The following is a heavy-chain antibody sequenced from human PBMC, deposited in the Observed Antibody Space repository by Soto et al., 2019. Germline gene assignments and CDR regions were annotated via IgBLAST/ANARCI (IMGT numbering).Heavy chain of an antibody. CDR2: IWYDGSNK. Sequence: PGGSLRLSCAASGFTFSSYGIHWVRQAPGKGLEWVAVIWYDGSNKFYADSVRGRFTISRDNSKNTLYLQMNSLRAEDTAVYYCARCDFVVVVAATPRFIFDAFDIWGQGTMVTVSS. V-gene: IGHV3-33*01. CDR3: ARCDFVVVVAATPRFIFDAFDI. D-gene: IGHD2-15*01. CDR1: GFTFSSYG. J-gene: IGHJ3*02.